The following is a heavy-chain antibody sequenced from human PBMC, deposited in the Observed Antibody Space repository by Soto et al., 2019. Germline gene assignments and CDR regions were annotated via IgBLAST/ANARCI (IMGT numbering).Heavy chain of an antibody. CDR1: GFTFSSYA. J-gene: IGHJ4*02. CDR3: ARTSQYYFDY. V-gene: IGHV3-64*01. CDR2: INSNGGST. Sequence: PGGSLRLSCAASGFTFSSYAMYWVRQAPGKGLEYVSAINSNGGSTYYANSVKGRFTISRDNSKNTLYLQMGSLRAEDMAVYYCARTSQYYFDYWGQGTLVTVS.